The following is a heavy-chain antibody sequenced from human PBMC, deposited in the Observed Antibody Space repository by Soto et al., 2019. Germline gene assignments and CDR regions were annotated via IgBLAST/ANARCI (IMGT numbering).Heavy chain of an antibody. CDR1: GFTVSSNY. CDR2: IYSGGST. V-gene: IGHV3-66*01. Sequence: EVQLVESGGGLVQPGGSLRLSCAASGFTVSSNYMSWVRQAPGKGLEWVSVIYSGGSTYYADSVKGRFTISRDNSKNTLYLQMNSLRAEDTAVYYCARGGRDDYDDYASMYYWGQGTLVTVSS. D-gene: IGHD4-17*01. CDR3: ARGGRDDYDDYASMYY. J-gene: IGHJ4*02.